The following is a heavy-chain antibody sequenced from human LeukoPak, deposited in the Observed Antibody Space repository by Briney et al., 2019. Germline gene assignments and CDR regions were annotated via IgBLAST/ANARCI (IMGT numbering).Heavy chain of an antibody. CDR1: GFSFGSYG. V-gene: IGHV3-30*03. J-gene: IGHJ4*02. CDR3: ARTREKWQALDY. Sequence: GGSLRLSCAASGFSFGSYGMHWVRQAPGKGLEWLAVISHEGSFQNYADSVRGRFTVSKDNSKNMAYLQMNSLRPDDTAVYFCARTREKWQALDYWGQGTLVTVSS. CDR2: ISHEGSFQ. D-gene: IGHD5-12*01.